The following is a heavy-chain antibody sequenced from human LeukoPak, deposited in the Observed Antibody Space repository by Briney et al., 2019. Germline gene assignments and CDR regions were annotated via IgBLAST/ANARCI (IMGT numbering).Heavy chain of an antibody. J-gene: IGHJ3*02. V-gene: IGHV4-61*02. D-gene: IGHD2-15*01. Sequence: PSETLSLTCTVSGGSISSGSYYWSWIRQPAGKGLEWIGRIYTSGSTNYNPSLKSRVTISVDTSKNQFSLKLSSVTAADTAVYYCAREPKTNIVVVVAAQTHDASDIWGQGTMVTVSS. CDR3: AREPKTNIVVVVAAQTHDASDI. CDR1: GGSISSGSYY. CDR2: IYTSGST.